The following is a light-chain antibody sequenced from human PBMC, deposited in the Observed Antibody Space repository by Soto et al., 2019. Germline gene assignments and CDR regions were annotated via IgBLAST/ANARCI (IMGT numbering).Light chain of an antibody. CDR1: SSDIGGYNY. V-gene: IGLV2-8*01. CDR3: SSYAGSNNYV. J-gene: IGLJ1*01. CDR2: EVN. Sequence: QSALTQPPSASGSPGQSVTISCTGTSSDIGGYNYVSWYQQHPGNGPKLMIYEVNKRPSGVPDRLSGSKSGNTASLTVAGLQAEDEADYYCSSYAGSNNYVFGTGTKLTVL.